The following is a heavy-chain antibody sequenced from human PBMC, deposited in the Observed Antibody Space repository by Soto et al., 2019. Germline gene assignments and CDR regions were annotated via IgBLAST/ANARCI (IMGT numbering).Heavy chain of an antibody. CDR1: GYTFTSYG. CDR2: ISAKTADT. CDR3: ARDRPTVTSNYYYYGLDV. V-gene: IGHV1-18*04. J-gene: IGHJ6*02. Sequence: RASVKVSCKASGYTFTSYGISWGRQAPGQGLEWMGWISAKTADTNYAQRLQGRVTMTTDTSTSTAYMELRGLRTDDTAVFYCARDRPTVTSNYYYYGLDVWGQGTTVTVSS. D-gene: IGHD4-17*01.